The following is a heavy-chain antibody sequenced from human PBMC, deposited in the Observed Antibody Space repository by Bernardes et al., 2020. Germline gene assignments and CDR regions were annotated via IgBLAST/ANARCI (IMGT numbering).Heavy chain of an antibody. CDR2: INHSGST. J-gene: IGHJ1*01. V-gene: IGHV4-34*01. CDR1: GGSFSGYY. CDR3: ARGAPASGRWFQH. Sequence: SETLSLTCAVYGGSFSGYYWSWIRQPPGKGLEWIGEINHSGSTNYNPSLKSRVTISVDTSKNQFSLKLSSVTAADTAVYYCARGAPASGRWFQHWGQGTLVTVSS. D-gene: IGHD1-1*01.